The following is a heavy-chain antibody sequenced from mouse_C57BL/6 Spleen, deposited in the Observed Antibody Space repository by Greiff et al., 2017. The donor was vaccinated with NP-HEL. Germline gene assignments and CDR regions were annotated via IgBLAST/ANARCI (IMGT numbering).Heavy chain of an antibody. D-gene: IGHD2-2*01. CDR2: ISSGGSYT. Sequence: EVNLVESGGDLVKPGGSLKLSCAASGFTFSSYGMSWVRQTPDKRLEWVATISSGGSYTYYPDSVKGRFTISRDNAKNTLYLQMSSLKSEDTAMYYGARRGYDEWYYYAMDYGGQGTSVTVSS. J-gene: IGHJ4*01. CDR1: GFTFSSYG. CDR3: ARRGYDEWYYYAMDY. V-gene: IGHV5-6*02.